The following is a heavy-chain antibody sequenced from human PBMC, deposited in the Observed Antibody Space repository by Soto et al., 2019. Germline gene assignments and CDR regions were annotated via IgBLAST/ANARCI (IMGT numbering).Heavy chain of an antibody. CDR2: IYHSGST. CDR1: SGSISSRKW. D-gene: IGHD4-17*01. V-gene: IGHV4-4*02. Sequence: PSETLSLTCAVSSGSISSRKWWTWVRQSPGKGLEWIGEIYHSGSTNYNPSLKSRVTISIDKSNNQFSLKLSSVTAADTAVYYCARDRGTTVTTLYYYYGMDVWGQGTTVTAP. CDR3: ARDRGTTVTTLYYYYGMDV. J-gene: IGHJ6*02.